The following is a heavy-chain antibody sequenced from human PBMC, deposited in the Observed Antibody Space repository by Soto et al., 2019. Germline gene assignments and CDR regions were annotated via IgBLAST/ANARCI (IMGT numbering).Heavy chain of an antibody. J-gene: IGHJ6*02. CDR1: GFTFSSYG. D-gene: IGHD1-26*01. Sequence: QVQLVESGGGVVQPGRSLRLSCAASGFTFSSYGMHWVRQAPGKGLEWVAVIWYDGSNKYYADSVKGRFTISRDNSKNTLYLQMNSLRAEDTAVYYCARAPYYALRHYGMDVWGQGTTVTVSS. V-gene: IGHV3-33*01. CDR3: ARAPYYALRHYGMDV. CDR2: IWYDGSNK.